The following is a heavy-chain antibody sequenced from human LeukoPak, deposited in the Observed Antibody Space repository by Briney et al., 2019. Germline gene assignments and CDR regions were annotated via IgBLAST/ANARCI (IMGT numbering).Heavy chain of an antibody. V-gene: IGHV3-53*01. J-gene: IGHJ4*02. Sequence: QPGGSLRLSCAASGFTFSSYWMSWVRQAPGKGLEWVSVIYSGGSTYYADSVKGRFTISRDNSKNTLYLQMNSLRAEDTAVYYCARRRSSSWIDYWGQGTLVTVSS. CDR3: ARRRSSSWIDY. CDR1: GFTFSSYW. D-gene: IGHD6-13*01. CDR2: IYSGGST.